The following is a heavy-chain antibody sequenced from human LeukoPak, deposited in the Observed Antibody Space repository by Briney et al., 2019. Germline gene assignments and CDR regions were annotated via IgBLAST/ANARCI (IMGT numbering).Heavy chain of an antibody. J-gene: IGHJ4*02. Sequence: WETLSLTCAVFGGSFSDYYWSWIRQPPGKGLEWIGEINHSGITNYNPSLKSRVTISADTSKNQFSLKLSSVTAADTSVYYCASDTVAGTGWGQGTLVTVSS. CDR3: ASDTVAGTG. D-gene: IGHD6-19*01. V-gene: IGHV4-34*01. CDR1: GGSFSDYY. CDR2: INHSGIT.